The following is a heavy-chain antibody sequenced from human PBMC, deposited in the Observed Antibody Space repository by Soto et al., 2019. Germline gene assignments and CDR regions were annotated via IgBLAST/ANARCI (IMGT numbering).Heavy chain of an antibody. J-gene: IGHJ5*02. CDR2: IYYSGST. D-gene: IGHD1-20*01. CDR3: GRYEDTRGDNSPWIDP. V-gene: IGHV4-59*12. CDR1: GTSISTYY. Sequence: SETLSLTCTVSGTSISTYYWSWIRQPPGKGLEWIGYIYYSGSTNYNPSLKSRVTISVDTSKNQFSLKLSSVTAADTAVYYCGRYEDTRGDNSPWIDPWGQGTLVTVSS.